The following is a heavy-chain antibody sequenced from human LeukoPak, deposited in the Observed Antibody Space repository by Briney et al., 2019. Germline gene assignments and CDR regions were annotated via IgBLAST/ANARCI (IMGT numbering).Heavy chain of an antibody. J-gene: IGHJ5*02. D-gene: IGHD2-2*01. CDR2: IYDSGST. V-gene: IGHV4-39*07. CDR3: ARLQYCSGTSCYWFDP. Sequence: SETLSLTCTVSGGSIRSSYYYWGWIRQPPGKGLEWIGSIYDSGSTYYNPSPKSRVTISVDTSKNQFSLRLSSVTAADTAVYYCARLQYCSGTSCYWFDPWGQGTLVTVSS. CDR1: GGSIRSSYYY.